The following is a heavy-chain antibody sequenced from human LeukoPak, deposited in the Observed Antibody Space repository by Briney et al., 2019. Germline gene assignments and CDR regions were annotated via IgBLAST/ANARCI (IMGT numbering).Heavy chain of an antibody. J-gene: IGHJ5*02. D-gene: IGHD3-22*01. V-gene: IGHV4-39*01. CDR1: GGSISSSSYY. CDR2: IYYSGST. CDR3: ARHLPYYYDSSGYSS. Sequence: SETLSLTCAVSGGSISSSSYYWGWIRQPPGKGLEWIGSIYYSGSTYYNPSLKSRVTISVDTSKNQFSLKLSSVTAADTAVYYCARHLPYYYDSSGYSSWGQGTLVPVSS.